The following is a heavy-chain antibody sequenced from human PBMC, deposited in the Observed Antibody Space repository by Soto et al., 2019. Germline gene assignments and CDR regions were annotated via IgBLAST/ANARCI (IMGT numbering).Heavy chain of an antibody. CDR1: GGTFGSQG. J-gene: IGHJ4*02. V-gene: IGHV1-69*13. CDR2: FIAMLGTP. Sequence: SVKVSCKASGGTFGSQGIAWVRQAPGQGLEWMGGFIAMLGTPTYAKKVQGRATITADESLTSSYLELRSLRSEDTGVYFCARGALATFDYWGQGTVVTVSS. CDR3: ARGALATFDY.